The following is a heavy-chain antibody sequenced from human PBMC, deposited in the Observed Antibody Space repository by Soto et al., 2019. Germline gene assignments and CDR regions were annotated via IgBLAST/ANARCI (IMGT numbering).Heavy chain of an antibody. CDR2: ISGSGGST. J-gene: IGHJ6*02. Sequence: GGSLRLSCAASGFTFSSYAMSWVRQAPGKGLEWVSAISGSGGSTYYADSVKGRFTISRDNSKNTLYLQMNSLRAEDTAVYYCAKVTAGPYYYLYSGMDVWGQGTKVTVSS. D-gene: IGHD5-18*01. CDR3: AKVTAGPYYYLYSGMDV. CDR1: GFTFSSYA. V-gene: IGHV3-23*01.